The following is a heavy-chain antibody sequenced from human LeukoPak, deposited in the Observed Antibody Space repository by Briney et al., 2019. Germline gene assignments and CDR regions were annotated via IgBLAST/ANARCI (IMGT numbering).Heavy chain of an antibody. CDR1: GFTFDDYG. CDR3: ARGYYAFDP. D-gene: IGHD3-22*01. V-gene: IGHV3-20*04. CDR2: INWNGGST. Sequence: GGSLRLSCAASGFTFDDYGMNWVRQVPGKGLEGVSGINWNGGSTGYADSVEGRFTIYRDNAKNSLYLQMNSLGAEDTALYYCARGYYAFDPWGQGTLVTVSS. J-gene: IGHJ5*02.